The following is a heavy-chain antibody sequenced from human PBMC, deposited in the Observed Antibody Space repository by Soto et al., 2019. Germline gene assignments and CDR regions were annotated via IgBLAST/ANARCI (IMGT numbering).Heavy chain of an antibody. J-gene: IGHJ4*02. V-gene: IGHV1-46*01. CDR1: GYTLTSYY. Sequence: ASVKVSCKAPGYTLTSYYMHWVRQAPGQGLEWMGIINPSGGSTSYAQKFQGRVTMTTDTSTSTVYMELRSLRSEDTAVYYCARDPECIFLFSWVGGVICRFDYSAQGSLVPVS. CDR2: INPSGGST. CDR3: ARDPECIFLFSWVGGVICRFDY. D-gene: IGHD3-10*01.